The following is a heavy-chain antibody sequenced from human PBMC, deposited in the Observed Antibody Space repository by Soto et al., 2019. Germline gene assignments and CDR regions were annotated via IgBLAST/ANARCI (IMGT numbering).Heavy chain of an antibody. CDR1: GFSLNTRGVG. J-gene: IGHJ4*02. CDR2: ISWDGET. CDR3: TISRGDLFTGHYYFYY. Sequence: QITLKESGPTLVKPTQTLTLTCTFSGFSLNTRGVGVDWIRQPPGTALEWLALISWDGETLYRPSLKSRLLITKYSSEMQVVPTMTNMDPVDKATYYCTISRGDLFTGHYYFYYGCPETLYTVSS. V-gene: IGHV2-5*02. D-gene: IGHD2-21*01.